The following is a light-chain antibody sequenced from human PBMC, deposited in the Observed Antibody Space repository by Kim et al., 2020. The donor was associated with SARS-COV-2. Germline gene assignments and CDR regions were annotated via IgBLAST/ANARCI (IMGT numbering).Light chain of an antibody. CDR2: GAS. V-gene: IGKV3-20*01. CDR1: QSVSSSY. CDR3: QQYGSSPPLT. J-gene: IGKJ4*01. Sequence: PGERATRTCRASQSVSSSYLAWYQQKPGQAPRLLIYGASSRATVIPDRFSGSGSGTDFTLTISRLEPEDFAVYYCQQYGSSPPLTFGGGTKVDIK.